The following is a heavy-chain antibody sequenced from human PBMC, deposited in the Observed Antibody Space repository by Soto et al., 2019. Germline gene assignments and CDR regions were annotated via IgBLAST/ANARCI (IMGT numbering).Heavy chain of an antibody. CDR1: GGGFRSYA. Sequence: QIHLVQSGAEVRKPGSSVQVSCKASGGGFRSYAVNWVRQAPGQGLEWMGGVIPLFDTRSYAQKFQGRLTITADESTTTAYMELNSLTSDDTAIYYCARSYHSGTYGCFDPWGQGTLVTVSS. CDR2: VIPLFDTR. J-gene: IGHJ5*02. V-gene: IGHV1-69*01. CDR3: ARSYHSGTYGCFDP. D-gene: IGHD3-10*01.